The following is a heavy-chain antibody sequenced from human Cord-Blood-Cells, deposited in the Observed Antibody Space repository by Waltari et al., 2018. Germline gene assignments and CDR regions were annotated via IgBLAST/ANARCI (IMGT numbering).Heavy chain of an antibody. CDR1: GFTFSDHY. V-gene: IGHV3-72*01. Sequence: EVQLVESGGGLVQPGGSLRLSCAASGFTFSDHYMDWVRHAPGTGLEWVGRTRNKANSYTTEYAASVKGRFTISRDDSKNSLYLQMNSLKTEDTAVYYCARSGGSYYYYYGMDVWGQGTTVTVSS. CDR3: ARSGGSYYYYYGMDV. CDR2: TRNKANSYTT. J-gene: IGHJ6*02. D-gene: IGHD1-26*01.